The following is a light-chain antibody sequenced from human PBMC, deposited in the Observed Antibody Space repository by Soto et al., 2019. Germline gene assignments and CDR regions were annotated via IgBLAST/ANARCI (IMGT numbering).Light chain of an antibody. V-gene: IGKV3-11*01. Sequence: EIVLTQSPATLSLSPGERATLSCRASQSISSYLAWYQQKPGQAPRLLLYDASNRATGIPARFSGSGSGTDFTLTISSLEPEDSAVYYCQHRINWPLTFGGGTKVDIK. CDR1: QSISSY. CDR2: DAS. CDR3: QHRINWPLT. J-gene: IGKJ4*01.